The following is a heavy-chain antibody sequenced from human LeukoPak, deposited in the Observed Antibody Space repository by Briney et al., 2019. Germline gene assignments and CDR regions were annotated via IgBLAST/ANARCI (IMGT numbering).Heavy chain of an antibody. D-gene: IGHD5-18*01. CDR2: ISGSGGST. Sequence: RGSLRLSCAASGFTFSSYAMSWVRQAPGKGLEWVSAISGSGGSTYYADSVKGRFTISRDNSKNTLYLQMNSLRAEDTAVYYCAKHSLGLQLYLPMEYWGQGTLVTVSS. CDR3: AKHSLGLQLYLPMEY. V-gene: IGHV3-23*01. J-gene: IGHJ4*02. CDR1: GFTFSSYA.